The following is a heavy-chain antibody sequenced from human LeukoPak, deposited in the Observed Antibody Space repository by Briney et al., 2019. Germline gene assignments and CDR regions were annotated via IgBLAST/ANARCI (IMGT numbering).Heavy chain of an antibody. V-gene: IGHV4-39*07. Sequence: SETLSLTCTVSGGSISSSSYYWGWIRQPPGKGLEWIGSIYYSGSTYYNPSLKSRVPISVDTSKNQFSLKLSSVTAADTAVYYCARGQSPTYYYDRSGYYTQYYFDYWGQGTLVTVSS. CDR1: GGSISSSSYY. J-gene: IGHJ4*02. CDR2: IYYSGST. D-gene: IGHD3-22*01. CDR3: ARGQSPTYYYDRSGYYTQYYFDY.